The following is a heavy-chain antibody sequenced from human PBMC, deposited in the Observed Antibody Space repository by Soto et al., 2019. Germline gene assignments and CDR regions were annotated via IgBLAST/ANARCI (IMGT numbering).Heavy chain of an antibody. CDR3: ARGRRGFWSGYYGWFDP. J-gene: IGHJ5*02. CDR1: CGSFPRYY. D-gene: IGHD3-3*01. V-gene: IGHV4-34*01. CDR2: RNHSGST. Sequence: LETLSLTGAVYCGSFPRYYCSWIRQPPCKWLEWIVERNHSGSTNYNPSMKSRVTISVDTSKNQFSLKLSSVTAADTAVYYCARGRRGFWSGYYGWFDPWGQGFLVTVT.